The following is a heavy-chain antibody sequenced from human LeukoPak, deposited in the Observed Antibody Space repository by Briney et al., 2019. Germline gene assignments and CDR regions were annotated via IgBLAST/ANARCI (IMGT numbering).Heavy chain of an antibody. CDR3: ARDYSNYAVAFDI. Sequence: SETLSLTCTVSGGSISSYYWSWIRQPPGKGLEWIGYIYYSGSTNYNPSLKSRVTISVDTSKNQFSLKLSSETAADTAVYYCARDYSNYAVAFDIWGQGTMVTVSS. CDR2: IYYSGST. J-gene: IGHJ3*02. D-gene: IGHD4-11*01. CDR1: GGSISSYY. V-gene: IGHV4-59*01.